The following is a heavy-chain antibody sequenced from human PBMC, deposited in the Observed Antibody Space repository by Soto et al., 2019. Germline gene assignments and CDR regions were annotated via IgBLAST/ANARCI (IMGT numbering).Heavy chain of an antibody. CDR1: GFTFSNYW. Sequence: EVQLVESGGGLVQPGGSLRLSCAASGFTFSNYWMYWVRQAPGKGLVWVSRTNSDGSTSSYADSVKGRFTISRDNAKTMLYLQTNSLRAEDTAVYYCARGDCVGGSCYSLAGSFYYYMDVWGKGTTVTVFS. D-gene: IGHD2-15*01. J-gene: IGHJ6*03. CDR2: TNSDGSTS. CDR3: ARGDCVGGSCYSLAGSFYYYMDV. V-gene: IGHV3-74*01.